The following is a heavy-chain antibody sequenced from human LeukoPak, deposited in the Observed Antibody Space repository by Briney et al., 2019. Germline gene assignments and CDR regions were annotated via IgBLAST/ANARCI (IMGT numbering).Heavy chain of an antibody. J-gene: IGHJ2*01. V-gene: IGHV3-23*01. CDR1: GFTVSSNY. CDR2: ISGSGGST. D-gene: IGHD6-13*01. CDR3: AKGVTYSSSGYERHWYFDL. Sequence: PGGSLRLSCAASGFTVSSNYMSWVRQAPGKGLEWVSLISGSGGSTYYADSRKGRFTISRDNSKSILYLQMNSLRAEDTAVYYCAKGVTYSSSGYERHWYFDLWGRGTLVTVSS.